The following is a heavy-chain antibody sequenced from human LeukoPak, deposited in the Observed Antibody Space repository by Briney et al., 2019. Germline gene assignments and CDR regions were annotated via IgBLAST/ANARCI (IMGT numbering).Heavy chain of an antibody. V-gene: IGHV4-38-2*02. D-gene: IGHD6-13*01. CDR3: ARDPTGVAAAGYYYYYGMDV. CDR2: IYYSGST. J-gene: IGHJ6*02. CDR1: GFTFSDHY. Sequence: GSLRLSCAASGFTFSDHYMDWVRQAPGKGLEWIGSIYYSGSTYYNPSLKSRVTISVDTSKNQFSLKLSSVTAADTAVYYCARDPTGVAAAGYYYYYGMDVWGQGTTVTVSS.